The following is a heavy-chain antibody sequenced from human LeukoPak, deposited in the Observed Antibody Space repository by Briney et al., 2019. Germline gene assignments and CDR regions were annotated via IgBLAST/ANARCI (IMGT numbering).Heavy chain of an antibody. D-gene: IGHD6-6*01. CDR3: AIGKLASRRGSWFDP. CDR1: GYTFTSYD. J-gene: IGHJ5*02. CDR2: MHPKSGNT. V-gene: IGHV1-8*02. Sequence: GASVKASCKTSGYTFTSYDINWVRQATGQGLEWRGWMHPKSGNTGYAQKFQGRVTMTRNTSISTAYMDLSSLTSEDTAVYYCAIGKLASRRGSWFDPWGQGTLVTVSS.